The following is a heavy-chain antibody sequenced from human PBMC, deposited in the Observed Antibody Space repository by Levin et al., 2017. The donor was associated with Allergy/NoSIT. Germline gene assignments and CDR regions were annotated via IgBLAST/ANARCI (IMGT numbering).Heavy chain of an antibody. CDR2: IYPKNGGT. J-gene: IGHJ5*02. V-gene: IGHV1-2*02. CDR1: GYTFTGYY. CDR3: ARDSARPGSRDWFDP. Sequence: GASVKVSCKASGYTFTGYYLHWLRQAPGQGLEWMGWIYPKNGGTNYAQKFQGRVTMTTDTSINTAYMDLSRLISDDTALYYCARDSARPGSRDWFDPWGQGTLVTVSS. D-gene: IGHD6-6*01.